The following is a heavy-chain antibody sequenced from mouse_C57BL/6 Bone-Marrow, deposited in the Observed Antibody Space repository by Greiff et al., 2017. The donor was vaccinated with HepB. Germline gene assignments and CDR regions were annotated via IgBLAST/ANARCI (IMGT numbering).Heavy chain of an antibody. Sequence: QVHVKQPGTELVKPGASVKLSCKASGYTFTSYWMHWVKQRPGQGLEWIGNINPSNGGTNYNEKFKSKATLTVDKSSSTAYMQLSSLTSEDSAVYYCARLELLYYFDYWGQGTTLTVSS. D-gene: IGHD4-1*01. V-gene: IGHV1-53*01. CDR3: ARLELLYYFDY. CDR2: INPSNGGT. J-gene: IGHJ2*01. CDR1: GYTFTSYW.